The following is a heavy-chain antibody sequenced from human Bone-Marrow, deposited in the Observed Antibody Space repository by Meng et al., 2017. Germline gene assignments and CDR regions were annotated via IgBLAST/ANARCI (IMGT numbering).Heavy chain of an antibody. CDR1: GYTFSAYS. D-gene: IGHD6-13*01. CDR3: ARDEDISAAGKLFGDY. J-gene: IGHJ4*02. Sequence: VPPVEHGLEVKQPGASGKVSFSPSGYTFSAYSLPWVRRAPGQGLEWMGRINPKSGDTHYAPRFQGRVTMTGDTSISTAYMELSGLRSDDTAMYYCARDEDISAAGKLFGDYWGQGTLVTVSS. V-gene: IGHV1-2*06. CDR2: INPKSGDT.